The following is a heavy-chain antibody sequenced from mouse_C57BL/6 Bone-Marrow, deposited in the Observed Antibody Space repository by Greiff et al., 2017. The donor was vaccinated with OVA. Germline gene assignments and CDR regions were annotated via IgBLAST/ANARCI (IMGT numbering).Heavy chain of an antibody. J-gene: IGHJ1*03. Sequence: EVKLVESGGGLVQSGCSLRLSCATSGFTFSDFYMEWVRQAPGKGLEWIAASRNTANDYTTEYSASVKGRFIVSRDTSQSILYLQMNALRAEDTAIYYCARDAPGVGSSFWYFDVWGTGTTVTVSS. CDR3: ARDAPGVGSSFWYFDV. V-gene: IGHV7-1*01. CDR1: GFTFSDFY. D-gene: IGHD1-1*01. CDR2: SRNTANDYTT.